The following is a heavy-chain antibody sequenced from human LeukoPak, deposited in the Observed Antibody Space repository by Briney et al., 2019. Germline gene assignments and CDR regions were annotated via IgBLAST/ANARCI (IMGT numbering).Heavy chain of an antibody. CDR3: ARRYCSGGSCYSGPDY. D-gene: IGHD2-15*01. CDR2: ISAYNGNT. J-gene: IGHJ4*02. V-gene: IGHV1-18*01. Sequence: ASVKVSCKASGYTFTSYGISWVRQAPGQGVEWMGWISAYNGNTNYAQKLQGRVTMTTDTSTSTAYMELRSLRSDDTAVYYCARRYCSGGSCYSGPDYWGQGTLVTVSS. CDR1: GYTFTSYG.